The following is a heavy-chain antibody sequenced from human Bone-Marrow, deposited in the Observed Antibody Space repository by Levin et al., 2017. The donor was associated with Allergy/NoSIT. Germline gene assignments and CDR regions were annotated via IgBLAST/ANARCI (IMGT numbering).Heavy chain of an antibody. Sequence: GGSLRLSCAASGFTFVSYAMSWVRQAPGKGLECVSTISGSGGGTYYADSVKGRFTISSDNSKNTLYLQMNSLRAEDTAVYYCAKIWPSGSYYGMDVWGQGTTVTVSS. J-gene: IGHJ6*02. V-gene: IGHV3-23*01. D-gene: IGHD1-26*01. CDR3: AKIWPSGSYYGMDV. CDR2: ISGSGGGT. CDR1: GFTFVSYA.